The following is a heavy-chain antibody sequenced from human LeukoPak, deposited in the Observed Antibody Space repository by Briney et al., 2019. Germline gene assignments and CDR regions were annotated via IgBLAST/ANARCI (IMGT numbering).Heavy chain of an antibody. J-gene: IGHJ3*02. V-gene: IGHV4-59*08. CDR2: IYYSGSP. CDR3: ARHGGESIVAMILHAFDI. Sequence: SETLSLTCTVSGGSISSYSWSWIRQPPGKGLEWIGYIYYSGSPNYNPSLKSRVTMSVDTSKNQFSLELSSVTDANTAVYYCARHGGESIVAMILHAFDIWGQGTMVTVSS. D-gene: IGHD5-12*01. CDR1: GGSISSYS.